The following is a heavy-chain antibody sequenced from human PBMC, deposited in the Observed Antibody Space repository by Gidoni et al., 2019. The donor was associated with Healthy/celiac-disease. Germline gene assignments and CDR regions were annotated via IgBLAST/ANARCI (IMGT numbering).Heavy chain of an antibody. CDR2: IYYSGST. Sequence: QVQLQESGPGLVKPSETLSLTCTDSGGSISSYYWSWIRQPPGKGLEWIGYIYYSGSTNYNPSLKSRVTISVDTSKNQFSLKLSSVTAADTAVYYCARDVAGYSSSSGGFYNWFDPWGQGTLVTVSS. J-gene: IGHJ5*02. V-gene: IGHV4-59*01. CDR3: ARDVAGYSSSSGGFYNWFDP. D-gene: IGHD6-6*01. CDR1: GGSISSYY.